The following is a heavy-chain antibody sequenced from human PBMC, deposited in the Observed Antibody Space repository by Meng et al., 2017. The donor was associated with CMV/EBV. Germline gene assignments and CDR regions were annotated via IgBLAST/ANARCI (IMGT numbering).Heavy chain of an antibody. CDR3: ATAPGYYASSPFDY. V-gene: IGHV3-15*01. D-gene: IGHD3-22*01. CDR2: IKSKTDGGTT. Sequence: GESLKISCGASGFTFSNAWMNWVRQAPGKGLEWLGLIKSKTDGGTTDYAAPVKGRFSISRDDSKNTLYLQMNSLKTEDTAVHYCATAPGYYASSPFDYWGQGTMVTVSS. J-gene: IGHJ4*02. CDR1: GFTFSNAW.